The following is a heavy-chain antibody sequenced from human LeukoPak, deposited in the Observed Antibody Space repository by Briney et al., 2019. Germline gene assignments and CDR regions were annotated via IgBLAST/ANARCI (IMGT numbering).Heavy chain of an antibody. Sequence: SETLSLTCTVSGGSISSYYWSWIRQPPGKGLEWIGYIYYSGSTNYNPSLKSRVTISVDTSKNQFSLKLSSVTPADTAVYYCARASYGLYSYYYYMDVWGKGTTVTVSS. D-gene: IGHD3-16*01. CDR1: GGSISSYY. CDR2: IYYSGST. V-gene: IGHV4-59*01. J-gene: IGHJ6*03. CDR3: ARASYGLYSYYYYMDV.